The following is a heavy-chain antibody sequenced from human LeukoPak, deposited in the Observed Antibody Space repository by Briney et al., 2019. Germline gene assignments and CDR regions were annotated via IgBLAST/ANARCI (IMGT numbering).Heavy chain of an antibody. CDR2: IYYSGDT. Sequence: SETLSLTCFVSGGSVSSHYWSWIRQPPGKGLEWIGYIYYSGDTNHNPPLESRVTVSVDTSTNQFSLKLSSVTAADTAVYYCARGSIAGFDDWGQGTLVTVSS. CDR3: ARGSIAGFDD. CDR1: GGSVSSHY. D-gene: IGHD6-6*01. J-gene: IGHJ4*02. V-gene: IGHV4-59*02.